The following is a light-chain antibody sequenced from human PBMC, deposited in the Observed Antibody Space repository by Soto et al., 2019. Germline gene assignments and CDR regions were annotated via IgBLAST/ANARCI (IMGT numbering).Light chain of an antibody. CDR3: QHYNNWPPRT. V-gene: IGKV3-15*01. Sequence: EIVMTQSPATLSVSPGERATLSCRASQSISDNLAWYQQKPGQSPRLLIYGASTRAAGIPARFSCSGSGTEFTLTIDSLQSEDFAVYYCQHYNNWPPRTFGQGTKVELK. CDR2: GAS. CDR1: QSISDN. J-gene: IGKJ1*01.